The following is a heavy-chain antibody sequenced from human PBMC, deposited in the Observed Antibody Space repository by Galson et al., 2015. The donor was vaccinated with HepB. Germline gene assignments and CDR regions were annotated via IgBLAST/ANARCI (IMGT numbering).Heavy chain of an antibody. J-gene: IGHJ4*02. D-gene: IGHD5-18*01. CDR3: ARGYGDGYNY. Sequence: CAISGDSVSSQSAAWNWIRQSPSRGLEWLGRTYYRSKWYYDYPVSVKSRIIITPDTSTNQFSLQLNSVTPEDTAVYFCARGYGDGYNYWGQGALVTVSS. CDR2: TYYRSKWYY. V-gene: IGHV6-1*01. CDR1: GDSVSSQSAA.